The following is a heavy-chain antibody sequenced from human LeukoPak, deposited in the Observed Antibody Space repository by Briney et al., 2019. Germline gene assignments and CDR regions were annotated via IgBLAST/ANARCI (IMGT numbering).Heavy chain of an antibody. CDR2: ITTNGGST. Sequence: GGSLRLSCAASGFTFSTYAMHWVRQAPGKGLEYVSAITTNGGSTYYANSVKGRFTISRDNSKNTLYLQMGSLRAEDMAVYYCARGYVLLDYWGQGTLVTVSS. CDR3: ARGYVLLDY. J-gene: IGHJ4*02. D-gene: IGHD2/OR15-2a*01. V-gene: IGHV3-64*01. CDR1: GFTFSTYA.